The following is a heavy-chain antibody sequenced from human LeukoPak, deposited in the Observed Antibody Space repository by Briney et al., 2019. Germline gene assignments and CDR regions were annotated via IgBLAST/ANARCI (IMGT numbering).Heavy chain of an antibody. J-gene: IGHJ6*02. D-gene: IGHD5-18*01. CDR2: IYYSGST. CDR1: GGFISSYY. CDR3: ARTWIQRSYYYYGMDV. Sequence: SETLSLTCTVSGGFISSYYWSWIRQPPGKGLEWIGYIYYSGSTNYNPSLKSRVTISVDTSKNQFSLKLSSVTAADTAVYYCARTWIQRSYYYYGMDVWGQGTTVTVSS. V-gene: IGHV4-59*01.